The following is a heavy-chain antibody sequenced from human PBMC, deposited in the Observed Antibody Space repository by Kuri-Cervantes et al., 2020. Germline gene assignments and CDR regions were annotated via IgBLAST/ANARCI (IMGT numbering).Heavy chain of an antibody. J-gene: IGHJ1*01. Sequence: SETLSLTCAVYGGAFSDYYWNWIRQPPGKGLGWIGEINHSGRTNYNPSLKSRVTISIDTSKNQFSLRLTSVTAADTAVYYCARGLPTSYWGQGTLVTVSS. CDR1: GGAFSDYY. CDR2: INHSGRT. CDR3: ARGLPTSY. V-gene: IGHV4-34*01.